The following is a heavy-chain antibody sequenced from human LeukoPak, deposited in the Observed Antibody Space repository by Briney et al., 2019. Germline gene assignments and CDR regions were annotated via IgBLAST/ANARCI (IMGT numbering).Heavy chain of an antibody. CDR2: INPSGGST. Sequence: GASVKVSCKASGYTFTSYYMHWVRQAPGQGLEWMGIINPSGGSTSYAQKFQGRVTMTRDTSTSTVYMELSSLRSEDTAVYYCARPQNPNVDTAMVSPFDYWGQGTLVTVSS. J-gene: IGHJ4*02. CDR3: ARPQNPNVDTAMVSPFDY. D-gene: IGHD5-18*01. CDR1: GYTFTSYY. V-gene: IGHV1-46*01.